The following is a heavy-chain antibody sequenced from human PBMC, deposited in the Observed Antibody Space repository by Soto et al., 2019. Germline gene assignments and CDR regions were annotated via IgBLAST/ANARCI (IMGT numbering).Heavy chain of an antibody. V-gene: IGHV1-18*01. CDR2: ISAYNGNT. CDR1: GYTFTSYG. J-gene: IGHJ5*02. CDR3: AKDTPDYLYRQAAGMNDA. Sequence: ASVKVSCKASGYTFTSYGISWVRQAPGQGLEWMGWISAYNGNTNYAQKLQGRVTMTTDTSTSTAYTELRSLRSDDTAVYYCAKDTPDYLYRQAAGMNDAWGQGTLVTVSS. D-gene: IGHD6-13*01.